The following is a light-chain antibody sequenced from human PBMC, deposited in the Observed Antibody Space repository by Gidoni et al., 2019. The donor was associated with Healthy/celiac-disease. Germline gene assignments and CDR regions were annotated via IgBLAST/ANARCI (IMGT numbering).Light chain of an antibody. CDR3: QQSYSTLLT. J-gene: IGKJ4*01. CDR2: AAS. Sequence: IQMTQSPSSLSASVGDRVTITCRASQSISSYLNWYQQKPGKAPKLLIYAASSLQSGVPSRLSGSGSGTDFTLTISSLQPEDFATYYCQQSYSTLLTFGGGTKVEIK. V-gene: IGKV1-39*01. CDR1: QSISSY.